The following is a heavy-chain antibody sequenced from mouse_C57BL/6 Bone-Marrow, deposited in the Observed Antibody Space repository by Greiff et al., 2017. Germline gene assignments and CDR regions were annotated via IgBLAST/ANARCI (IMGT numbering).Heavy chain of an antibody. D-gene: IGHD2-4*01. V-gene: IGHV1-5*01. J-gene: IGHJ2*01. Sequence: VQLQQSGTVLARPGASVKMSCKTSGYTFTSYWMHWVKQRPGQGLEWIGAIYPGNSDTSYNQKFKDKAKLTAVTSASTAYMELSSLTNEDSAVYYCTRGLRLYFDDWGQGTTLTVSS. CDR3: TRGLRLYFDD. CDR2: IYPGNSDT. CDR1: GYTFTSYW.